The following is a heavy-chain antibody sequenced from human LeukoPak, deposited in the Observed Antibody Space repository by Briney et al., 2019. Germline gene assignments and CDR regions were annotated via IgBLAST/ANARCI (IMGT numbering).Heavy chain of an antibody. Sequence: ASVKVSCKASGYTFTNYGMNWVRQAPGQGPEWLGWINTNTGNPEYAQGFTGRFVFSLDTSVSTAYLQINSLKAEDTAVYYCARLCRSGTCQTSYWGQGTLVTVSS. V-gene: IGHV7-4-1*02. CDR1: GYTFTNYG. J-gene: IGHJ4*02. CDR3: ARLCRSGTCQTSY. CDR2: INTNTGNP. D-gene: IGHD6-19*01.